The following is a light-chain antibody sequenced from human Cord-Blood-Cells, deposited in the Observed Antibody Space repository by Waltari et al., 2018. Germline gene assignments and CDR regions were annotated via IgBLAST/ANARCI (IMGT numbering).Light chain of an antibody. J-gene: IGKJ2*01. Sequence: DIQMTQSPSTLTASVGDRVTITCRASQSISSWLAWDQQKPGKAPKPLIYDASSLESGVPSSFSGSGSGTEFTLTSSSLQPDDFATYYCQQYNSYSVFGQGTKLEIK. V-gene: IGKV1-5*01. CDR2: DAS. CDR1: QSISSW. CDR3: QQYNSYSV.